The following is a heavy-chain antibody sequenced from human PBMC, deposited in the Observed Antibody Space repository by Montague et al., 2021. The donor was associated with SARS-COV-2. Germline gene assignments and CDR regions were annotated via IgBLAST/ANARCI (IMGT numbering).Heavy chain of an antibody. J-gene: IGHJ6*02. V-gene: IGHV4-59*01. CDR2: IYYTGGT. D-gene: IGHD5-12*01. CDR3: ARGGGRLQYSYYYGMDV. CDR1: GGSMINNY. Sequence: SETLSLTCSVSGGSMINNYWSWIRQPPGKGLEWMGYIYYTGGTDYNPSLESRATLPIDTSKNEFSLKLTSVTAADTAVYYCARGGGRLQYSYYYGMDVWGQGTTVTVSS.